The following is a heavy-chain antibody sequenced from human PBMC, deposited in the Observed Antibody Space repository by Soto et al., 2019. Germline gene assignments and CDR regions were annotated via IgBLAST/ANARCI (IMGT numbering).Heavy chain of an antibody. CDR2: IFYNGDS. CDR3: ARQPYLSGAYYFDY. J-gene: IGHJ4*02. Sequence: SETLSLTCTVSGGSISSYYWSWFRQPPGKTLEWLAYIFYNGDSNYNPSLKSRVTISVDTSKNQFSLKLSSVTAADTAVYYCARQPYLSGAYYFDYWGQGALVT. CDR1: GGSISSYY. V-gene: IGHV4-59*08. D-gene: IGHD3-10*01.